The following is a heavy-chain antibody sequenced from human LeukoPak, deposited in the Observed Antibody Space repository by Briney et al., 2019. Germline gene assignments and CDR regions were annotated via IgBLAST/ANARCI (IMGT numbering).Heavy chain of an antibody. V-gene: IGHV1-18*01. CDR1: GYTFTSYG. Sequence: ASVKVSCKASGYTFTSYGISWVRQAPGQGLEWMGWISAYNGNTNYAQKLQGRVTMTTDTSTSTAYMELRSLRSDDTAVYYCARGRTYYYDSSGGPYFDYWGRGTLVTVSS. D-gene: IGHD3-22*01. J-gene: IGHJ4*02. CDR3: ARGRTYYYDSSGGPYFDY. CDR2: ISAYNGNT.